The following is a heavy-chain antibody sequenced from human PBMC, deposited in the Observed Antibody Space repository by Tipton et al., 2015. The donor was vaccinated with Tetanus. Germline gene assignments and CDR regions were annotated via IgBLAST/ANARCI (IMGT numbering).Heavy chain of an antibody. Sequence: SLRLSCAASGFTFSSYAMSWVRQAPGKGLEWVSVIYGGGSSTYYADSVKGRFTISRDNSKNTLYLQMNSLRAEDTAVYYCASSTVTRWGPGTLVTVSS. CDR2: IYGGGSST. V-gene: IGHV3-23*03. CDR3: ASSTVTR. D-gene: IGHD4-17*01. J-gene: IGHJ4*02. CDR1: GFTFSSYA.